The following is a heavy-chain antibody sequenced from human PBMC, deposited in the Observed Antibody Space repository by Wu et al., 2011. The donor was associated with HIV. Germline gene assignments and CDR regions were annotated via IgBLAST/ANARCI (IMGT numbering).Heavy chain of an antibody. J-gene: IGHJ5*02. V-gene: IGHV1-69*14. CDR1: GGTFSRYG. D-gene: IGHD3-22*01. CDR3: ARDFYDSSLRFGP. Sequence: QVQLVQSGAEVKKPGSSVKVSCKASGGTFSRYGISWVRQAPGQGLEWMGRIIPIFGTANYAQKFQGRVTITADKFTSTAYMELSSLRSEDTAVYYCARDFYDSSLRFGPWGQGTLVTVSS. CDR2: IIPIFGTA.